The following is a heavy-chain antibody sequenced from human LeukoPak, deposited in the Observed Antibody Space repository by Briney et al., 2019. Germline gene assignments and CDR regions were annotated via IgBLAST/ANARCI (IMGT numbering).Heavy chain of an antibody. V-gene: IGHV3-23*01. D-gene: IGHD3-16*02. Sequence: GGSLILSCAASGFLFSTYAMSWVRQAPGKGLEWVSGVNGNGGSTSYADSVKGRFTIFRDNSKNTVYLQMNSLRVEDTAVYYCAKSLYGGCDYWGQGTVVTVSS. CDR3: AKSLYGGCDY. CDR2: VNGNGGST. J-gene: IGHJ4*02. CDR1: GFLFSTYA.